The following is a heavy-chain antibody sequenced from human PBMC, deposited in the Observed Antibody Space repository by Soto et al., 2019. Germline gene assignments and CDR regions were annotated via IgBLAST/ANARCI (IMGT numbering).Heavy chain of an antibody. CDR2: ISGSGGST. V-gene: IGHV3-23*01. J-gene: IGHJ4*02. CDR3: AKAEYSSSVPVDY. CDR1: GFTFSSYA. Sequence: SLRLSCAASGFTFSSYAMSWVRQAPGKGLEWVSAISGSGGSTYYADSVKGRFTISRDNPKNTLYLQMNSLRAEDTAVYYCAKAEYSSSVPVDYWGQGTLVTVSS. D-gene: IGHD6-13*01.